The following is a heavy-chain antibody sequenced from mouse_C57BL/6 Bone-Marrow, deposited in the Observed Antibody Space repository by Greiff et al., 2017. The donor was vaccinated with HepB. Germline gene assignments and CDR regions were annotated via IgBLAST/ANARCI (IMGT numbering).Heavy chain of an antibody. CDR1: GFTFSDYG. Sequence: EVQLMESGGGLVKPGGSLKLSCAASGFTFSDYGMHWVRQAPEKGLEWVAYISSGSSTIYYADTVKGRFTISRDNAKNTLFLQMTSLRSEDTAMYYCAMATVVAYYFDYWGQGTTLTVSS. D-gene: IGHD1-1*01. CDR2: ISSGSSTI. CDR3: AMATVVAYYFDY. V-gene: IGHV5-17*01. J-gene: IGHJ2*01.